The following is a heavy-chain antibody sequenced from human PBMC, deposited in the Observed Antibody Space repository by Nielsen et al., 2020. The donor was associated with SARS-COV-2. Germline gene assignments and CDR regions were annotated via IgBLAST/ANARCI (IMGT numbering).Heavy chain of an antibody. D-gene: IGHD3-3*01. CDR1: GGTFSRNG. J-gene: IGHJ3*02. CDR2: ITPIFGTA. V-gene: IGHV1-69*06. CDR3: ARSNRRSGSDAFDI. Sequence: SVKVACKASGGTFSRNGISWERQAPGQGLEWMGGITPIFGTANYAQKFQGRVTITADKSTSTAYMELSSLRSEDTAVYYCARSNRRSGSDAFDIWGQGTMVTVSS.